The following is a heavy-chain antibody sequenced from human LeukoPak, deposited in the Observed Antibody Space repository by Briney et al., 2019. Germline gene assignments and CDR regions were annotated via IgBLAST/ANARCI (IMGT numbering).Heavy chain of an antibody. CDR1: GYTFTGYY. D-gene: IGHD5-12*01. CDR3: ARAGLRAANWFDP. CDR2: INPNSGGT. Sequence: ASVKVSCKASGYTFTGYYMHWVRQAPGQGLEWMGWINPNSGGTNYAQKFQGRVTMTRDTSISTAYMELSRLRSDDTAVYHCARAGLRAANWFDPWGQGTLVTVSS. V-gene: IGHV1-2*02. J-gene: IGHJ5*02.